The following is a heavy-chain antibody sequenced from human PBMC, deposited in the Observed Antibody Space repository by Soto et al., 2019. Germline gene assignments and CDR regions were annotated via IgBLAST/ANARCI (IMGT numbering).Heavy chain of an antibody. V-gene: IGHV3-23*01. Sequence: EAQLLESGGGLVQPGGSLRLSCAASGFSFDTYAMSWVRQAPGKGLEWVSSISGSGGNTYYADSVKGRFTISRDNSKNILYLRMTGLRAEDKALYYGAKSGMTRITRDYWGQGTQVTVSS. CDR3: AKSGMTRITRDY. CDR2: ISGSGGNT. CDR1: GFSFDTYA. D-gene: IGHD5-12*01. J-gene: IGHJ4*02.